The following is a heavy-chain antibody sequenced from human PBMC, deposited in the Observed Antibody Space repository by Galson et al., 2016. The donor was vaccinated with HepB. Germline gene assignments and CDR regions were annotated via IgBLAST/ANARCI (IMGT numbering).Heavy chain of an antibody. D-gene: IGHD1-26*01. J-gene: IGHJ2*01. CDR3: AREAGGSYYAYWYFDL. Sequence: SLRLSCAASGFTFSSSGMHWVRQAPGKGLEWVALISYDGSKKYYADSVKGRFAMSRDNSKNTLNLQTNSLRVEDTAVYYCAREAGGSYYAYWYFDLWGRGTLVTVSS. V-gene: IGHV3-30*19. CDR2: ISYDGSKK. CDR1: GFTFSSSG.